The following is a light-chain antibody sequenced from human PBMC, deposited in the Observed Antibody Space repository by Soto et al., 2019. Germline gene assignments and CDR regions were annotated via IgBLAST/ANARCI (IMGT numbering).Light chain of an antibody. CDR2: SYN. J-gene: IGLJ1*01. CDR3: AAWDYSLNGDV. CDR1: SSNIGSNT. Sequence: HSVLTQPPSASGAPGQRATISCSGNSSNIGSNTVNWYQQLPGTAPKLLIYSYNQRPSGVPDRFSGSKSGTSASLAISGLQSEDEADYYCAAWDYSLNGDVVGTGTKVTVL. V-gene: IGLV1-44*01.